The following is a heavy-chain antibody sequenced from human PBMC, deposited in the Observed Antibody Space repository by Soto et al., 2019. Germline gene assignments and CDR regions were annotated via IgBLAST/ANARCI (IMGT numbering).Heavy chain of an antibody. CDR3: ARRRQVVLWFKAAP. V-gene: IGHV1-18*01. D-gene: IGHD3-10*01. J-gene: IGHJ5*02. CDR2: ISAYNGNT. Sequence: ASVKVSCKASGYTFTSYGISWVRQAPGQGLEWMGWISAYNGNTNYAQKLQGRVTMTTDTSTSTAYMELRSLRSDDTAVYYCARRRQVVLWFKAAPWGQGTLVTVSS. CDR1: GYTFTSYG.